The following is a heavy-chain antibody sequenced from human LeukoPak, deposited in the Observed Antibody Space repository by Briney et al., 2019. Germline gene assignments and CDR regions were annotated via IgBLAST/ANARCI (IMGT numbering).Heavy chain of an antibody. CDR1: GYSFSRYW. CDR2: IYPGDSDT. CDR3: ARGGQDSSGYYYSLGY. V-gene: IGHV5-51*01. Sequence: GEALKISFQGSGYSFSRYWIAWVRRMPGKGLECMGIIYPGDSDTRYSPSFQAQVTISADKSISTAYLQWSSLKASDTAMYYCARGGQDSSGYYYSLGYWGQGTLVTVSS. J-gene: IGHJ4*02. D-gene: IGHD3-22*01.